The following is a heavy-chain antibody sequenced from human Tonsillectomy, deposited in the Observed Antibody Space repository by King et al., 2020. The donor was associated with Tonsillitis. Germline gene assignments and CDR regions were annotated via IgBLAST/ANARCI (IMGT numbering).Heavy chain of an antibody. Sequence: VQLVESGGGVVQPGRSLRLSCAASGFTFSSYGLHWVRQAPGKGLEWVTLISYDGNIRYYEDSVKGRFTISRDDSKNTLYLQMNSLRPEDTAVYYCAKDRLVGRGYSSPHGYCMDVWGQGTTVTVSS. D-gene: IGHD1-26*01. CDR1: GFTFSSYG. J-gene: IGHJ6*02. CDR2: ISYDGNIR. V-gene: IGHV3-30*18. CDR3: AKDRLVGRGYSSPHGYCMDV.